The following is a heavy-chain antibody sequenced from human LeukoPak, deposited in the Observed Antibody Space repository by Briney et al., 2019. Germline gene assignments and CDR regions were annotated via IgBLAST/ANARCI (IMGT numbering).Heavy chain of an antibody. CDR1: GFTFGDYA. D-gene: IGHD6-19*01. V-gene: IGHV3-49*04. CDR2: IRSEAYGGTT. CDR3: TRSPGIAVANFDY. Sequence: PGRSLRLSCTASGFTFGDYAMSWVRQAPGKGLEWVGFIRSEAYGGTTEYAASVKGRFTISRDDSKSIAYLQMNSLKTEDTAVYYCTRSPGIAVANFDYWGQGTLVTVSS. J-gene: IGHJ4*02.